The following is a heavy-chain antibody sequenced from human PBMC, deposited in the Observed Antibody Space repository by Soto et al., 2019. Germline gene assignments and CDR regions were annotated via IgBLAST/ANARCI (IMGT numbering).Heavy chain of an antibody. D-gene: IGHD3-3*01. CDR2: IIPIFGTA. CDR1: GGTFSSYA. Sequence: QVQLVQSGAEVKKPGSSVKVSCKASGGTFSSYAISWVRQAPGQGLEWMGGIIPIFGTANYAQKFQGRVTITAVESTSTAYMELSSLRSEDTAVYYSATQEGGAIFGVSGYFDYWGQGTLVTVSS. J-gene: IGHJ4*02. CDR3: ATQEGGAIFGVSGYFDY. V-gene: IGHV1-69*01.